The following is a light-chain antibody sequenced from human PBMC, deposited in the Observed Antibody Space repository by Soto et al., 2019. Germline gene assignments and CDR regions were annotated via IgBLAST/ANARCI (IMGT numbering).Light chain of an antibody. CDR1: QSVSSN. V-gene: IGKV3-15*01. CDR3: QQYKNWPPLT. Sequence: ETVMTQSPATLSVSPGERVTLSCRASQSVSSNFAWYRQKPGQAPRLLIYGASTRATGIPARFSGSGSGTDFTLTISSLQSEDFAVYFCQQYKNWPPLTFGGGTKVEIK. CDR2: GAS. J-gene: IGKJ4*01.